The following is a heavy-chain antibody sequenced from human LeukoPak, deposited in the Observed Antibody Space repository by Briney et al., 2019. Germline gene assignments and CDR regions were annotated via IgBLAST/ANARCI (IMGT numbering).Heavy chain of an antibody. CDR1: GFTFSSYG. CDR3: ARDPTYDSSGYNFDY. J-gene: IGHJ4*02. CDR2: IWYDGSNK. V-gene: IGHV3-33*01. Sequence: PGGSLRLSCAASGFTFSSYGMHWVRQAPGKGLEWVAVIWYDGSNKYYADSVKGRFTISRDNSKNTLYLQMNSLRAEDTAVCYCARDPTYDSSGYNFDYWGQGTLVTVSS. D-gene: IGHD3-22*01.